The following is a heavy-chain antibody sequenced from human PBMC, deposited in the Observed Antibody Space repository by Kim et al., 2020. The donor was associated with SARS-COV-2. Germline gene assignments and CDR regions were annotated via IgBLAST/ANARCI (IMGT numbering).Heavy chain of an antibody. CDR1: GFTFSSYS. CDR2: ISSSSSYI. J-gene: IGHJ5*02. Sequence: GGSLRLSCAASGFTFSSYSLNWVRQAPGKGLEWGSSISSSSSYIYYADSVKGRLTTSRDNAKNSLYLQMNSLRAEDTAVYYCASHPWFGDFPPWGQGTLVTVSS. V-gene: IGHV3-21*01. D-gene: IGHD3-10*01. CDR3: ASHPWFGDFPP.